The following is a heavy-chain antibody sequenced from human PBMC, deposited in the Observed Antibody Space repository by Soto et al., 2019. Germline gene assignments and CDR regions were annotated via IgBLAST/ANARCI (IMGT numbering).Heavy chain of an antibody. CDR3: ARDSGSYYASFDY. D-gene: IGHD1-26*01. CDR2: IIPIFGTA. CDR1: GGTFSSYA. Sequence: ASVKVSCKASGGTFSSYAISWVRQAPGQGLEWMGGIIPIFGTANYAQKFQGRVTITADKSTSTAYMELSSLRSEDTAVYYCARDSGSYYASFDYWGQGTLVTVSS. V-gene: IGHV1-69*06. J-gene: IGHJ4*02.